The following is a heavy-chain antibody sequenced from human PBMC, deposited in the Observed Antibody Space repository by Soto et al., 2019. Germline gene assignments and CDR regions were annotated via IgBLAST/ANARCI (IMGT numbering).Heavy chain of an antibody. CDR1: GYTFTSYG. D-gene: IGHD6-13*01. CDR2: ISAYNGNT. V-gene: IGHV1-18*04. Sequence: QVQLVQSGAEVKKPGASVKVSCKASGYTFTSYGISWVRQAPGQGLEWMGWISAYNGNTNYAQKLQGRVTMTTDTSTSTAYVELRSLRSDDTAVYYCARDSSSWYLQYYYYYYGMDVWGQGTTVTVSS. CDR3: ARDSSSWYLQYYYYYYGMDV. J-gene: IGHJ6*02.